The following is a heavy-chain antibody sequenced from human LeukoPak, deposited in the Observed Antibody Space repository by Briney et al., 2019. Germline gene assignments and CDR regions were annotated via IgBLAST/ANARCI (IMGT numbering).Heavy chain of an antibody. CDR1: GFTFSRYA. CDR2: VSYDESDK. J-gene: IGHJ4*02. D-gene: IGHD3-9*01. V-gene: IGHV3-30-3*01. CDR3: ARTYYDILTDIRDFDY. Sequence: GRSLRLSCAASGFTFSRYAMHWVRQAPGKGLEWVGVVSYDESDKYYPDSMKGRFTISKDNSKNTLYLQMNSLRAEDTAVYYCARTYYDILTDIRDFDYWGQGTLVTVSS.